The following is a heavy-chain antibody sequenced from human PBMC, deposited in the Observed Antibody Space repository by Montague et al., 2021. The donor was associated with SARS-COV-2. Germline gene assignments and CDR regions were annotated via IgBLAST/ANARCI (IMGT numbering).Heavy chain of an antibody. CDR3: ARIPNDSWYVSYFDY. V-gene: IGHV2-70*01. CDR1: GLLLSTSGLC. D-gene: IGHD6-13*01. Sequence: PALVKPTQTLTLTCTLSGLLLSTSGLCVGWIRQPPGKALEWLALTDWDDDKHYSPSLKTRLSISKDTSKNQVVLTMANMEPVDTATYYCARIPNDSWYVSYFDYWGQGILVTVSS. J-gene: IGHJ4*02. CDR2: TDWDDDK.